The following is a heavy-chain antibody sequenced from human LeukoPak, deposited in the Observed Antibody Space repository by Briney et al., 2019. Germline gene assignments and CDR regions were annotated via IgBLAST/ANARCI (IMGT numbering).Heavy chain of an antibody. CDR2: INHSGST. D-gene: IGHD1-14*01. CDR1: GGSFSGYY. V-gene: IGHV4-34*01. CDR3: ARRPVGLVFDY. J-gene: IGHJ4*02. Sequence: SETLSLTXAVYGGSFSGYYWSWIRQPPGKGLEWIGEINHSGSTNYNPSLKSLVTISVDTSKNQFSLKLSSVTAADTAVYYCARRPVGLVFDYWGQGTLVTVSS.